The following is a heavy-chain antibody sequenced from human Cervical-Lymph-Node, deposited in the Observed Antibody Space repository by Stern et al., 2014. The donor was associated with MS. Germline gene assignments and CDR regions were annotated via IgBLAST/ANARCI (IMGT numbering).Heavy chain of an antibody. CDR3: ARGWTGNWYFDL. V-gene: IGHV3-30-3*01. D-gene: IGHD1-14*01. Sequence: VQLLESGGGVVQPGRSLRLSWAASGFTFSSYVINWVRQAPGNGLAWVAIISHDGNNKYYADSVKGRFTISRDNSKNTLYLQMNSLRAEDTAVYYCARGWTGNWYFDLWGRGTLVTVSS. J-gene: IGHJ2*01. CDR1: GFTFSSYV. CDR2: ISHDGNNK.